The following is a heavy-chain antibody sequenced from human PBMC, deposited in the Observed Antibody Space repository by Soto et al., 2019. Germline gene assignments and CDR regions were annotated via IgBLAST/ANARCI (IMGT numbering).Heavy chain of an antibody. V-gene: IGHV3-23*01. Sequence: AGWSLRLSCASSGFTFISYAMSWVRQAPGKGLEWVSAISGSGGSTYYADSVKGRFTISRDNSKNTLYLQMNSLRAEDTAVYYCAKWGSGWYYYYYGMDVWGQGTTVTVSS. D-gene: IGHD6-19*01. CDR2: ISGSGGST. CDR1: GFTFISYA. J-gene: IGHJ6*02. CDR3: AKWGSGWYYYYYGMDV.